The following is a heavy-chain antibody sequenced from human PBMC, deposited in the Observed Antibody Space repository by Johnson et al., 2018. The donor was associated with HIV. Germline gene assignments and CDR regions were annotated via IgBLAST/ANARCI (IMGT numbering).Heavy chain of an antibody. CDR3: AKDQWSSSWTNDAFAM. J-gene: IGHJ3*02. CDR2: MNHDGSIT. CDR1: GFTFSNYG. Sequence: QVQLVESGGGVVQPGRSLRLSCAASGFTFSNYGMHWVRQAPGKGLECVALMNHDGSITYYVDSVKGRFTISRDNAKNSLYLQMNSLRAEDTAVYYCAKDQWSSSWTNDAFAMWGQGTMVTVSS. V-gene: IGHV3-33*03. D-gene: IGHD6-13*01.